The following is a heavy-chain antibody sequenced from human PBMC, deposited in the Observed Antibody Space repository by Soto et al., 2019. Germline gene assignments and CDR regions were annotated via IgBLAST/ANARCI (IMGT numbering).Heavy chain of an antibody. V-gene: IGHV3-15*07. CDR2: LKSKYVGGTT. CDR1: GFIFANAW. J-gene: IGHJ5*01. CDR3: TTIIVQSSAGGA. Sequence: GGSLRLSCVGSGFIFANAWMNWVRQAPGKGLEWVGRLKSKYVGGTTDYGAPVKGRFTISRDDSRNTLYLQMDSLRIEDTAIYYGTTIIVQSSAGGAWGHGTLVTVSS. D-gene: IGHD2-8*02.